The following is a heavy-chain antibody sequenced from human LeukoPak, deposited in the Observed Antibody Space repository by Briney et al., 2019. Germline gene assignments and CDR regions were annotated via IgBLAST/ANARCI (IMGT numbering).Heavy chain of an antibody. V-gene: IGHV4-61*05. CDR1: GGSISTSNYY. CDR3: ARAEYYYGSGSPWVSIDYYYYYYMDV. J-gene: IGHJ6*03. CDR2: IYYSGST. Sequence: PSETLSLTCTVSGGSISTSNYYWSWIRQPPGKGLEWIGYIYYSGSTNYNPSLKSRVTISVDTSKNQFSLKLSSVTAADTAVYYCARAEYYYGSGSPWVSIDYYYYYYMDVWGKGTTVTISS. D-gene: IGHD3-10*01.